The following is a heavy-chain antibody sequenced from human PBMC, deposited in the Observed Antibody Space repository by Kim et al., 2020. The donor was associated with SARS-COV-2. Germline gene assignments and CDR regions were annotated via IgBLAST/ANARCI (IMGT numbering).Heavy chain of an antibody. Sequence: GGSLRLSCAASGFTFSSYWMSWVRQAPGKGLEWVANIKQDGSEKYYVDSVKGRFTISRDNAKNSLYLQMNSLRAEDTAVYYCARDEGSGDSGSPYYYYYGMDVWGQGTTVTVSS. CDR2: IKQDGSEK. V-gene: IGHV3-7*01. D-gene: IGHD1-26*01. J-gene: IGHJ6*02. CDR1: GFTFSSYW. CDR3: ARDEGSGDSGSPYYYYYGMDV.